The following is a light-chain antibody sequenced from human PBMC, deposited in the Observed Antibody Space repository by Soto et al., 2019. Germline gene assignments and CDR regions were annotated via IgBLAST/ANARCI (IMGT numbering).Light chain of an antibody. CDR1: SSNIGAGYD. Sequence: QSVLTQPASVSGAPGQRVTISCTGSSSNIGAGYDVHWYQQLPGTAPKLLIYDNSNRPSGVPDRFSGSKSGTSASLAITGLQDEDEADDYCQSYDSSLSGAVFGGGTQLTVL. CDR2: DNS. V-gene: IGLV1-40*01. J-gene: IGLJ7*01. CDR3: QSYDSSLSGAV.